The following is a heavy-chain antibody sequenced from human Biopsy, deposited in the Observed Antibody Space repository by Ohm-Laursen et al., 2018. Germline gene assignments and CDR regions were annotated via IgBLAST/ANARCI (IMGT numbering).Heavy chain of an antibody. Sequence: GTLSLTCVVYGDSFTNYYWIWIRQPPGKGLEWIGEISLSGSTNYNPSLESRVTISVDTSKNHFSLNLTSVTAADTAMYYCARGVGDASPYNWGQGTQVTVSS. V-gene: IGHV4-34*01. CDR3: ARGVGDASPYN. D-gene: IGHD2-15*01. CDR1: GDSFTNYY. CDR2: ISLSGST. J-gene: IGHJ4*02.